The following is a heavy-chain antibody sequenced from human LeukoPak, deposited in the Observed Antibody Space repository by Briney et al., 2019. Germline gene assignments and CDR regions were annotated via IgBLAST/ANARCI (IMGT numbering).Heavy chain of an antibody. D-gene: IGHD2-15*01. CDR2: MNPNTGNS. J-gene: IGHJ5*02. CDR1: GYTFIRYD. V-gene: IGHV1-8*01. Sequence: ASVRVSCKTSGYTFIRYDINWVRQATGQGLEWMGWMNPNTGNSFFAQKFQGRVTMTRDTSISTAYMELASLTSEDTAVYYCARGQVGYCGTSSCYFDPWGQGTLVTVSS. CDR3: ARGQVGYCGTSSCYFDP.